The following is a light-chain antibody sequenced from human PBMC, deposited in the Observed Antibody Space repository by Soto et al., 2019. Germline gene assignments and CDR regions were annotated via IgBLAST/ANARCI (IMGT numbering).Light chain of an antibody. Sequence: QSVLTQPASVSGSPGQSITISCTGTITDIGAYNYVSWYQQHPGKAPKLIIFEVTKRPSGVPDRFSGSKSGNTASLTVSGLQAEDEADYYCCSYAGNNNFVFGTGTKVTVL. CDR1: ITDIGAYNY. CDR2: EVT. CDR3: CSYAGNNNFV. J-gene: IGLJ1*01. V-gene: IGLV2-8*01.